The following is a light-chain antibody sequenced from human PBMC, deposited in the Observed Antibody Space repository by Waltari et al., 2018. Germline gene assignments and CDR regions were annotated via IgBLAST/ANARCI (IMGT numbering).Light chain of an antibody. Sequence: EIVLTQSPGSLSSSPGERVTLSCGASQSVSRALAWYQQKPGQAPRTLIFGASNRATGIPDRFSGSGSETDFSLTISRLEPEDFAVYYCQHYVRLPATFGRGTKVEIK. V-gene: IGKV3-20*01. CDR1: QSVSRA. CDR2: GAS. CDR3: QHYVRLPAT. J-gene: IGKJ1*01.